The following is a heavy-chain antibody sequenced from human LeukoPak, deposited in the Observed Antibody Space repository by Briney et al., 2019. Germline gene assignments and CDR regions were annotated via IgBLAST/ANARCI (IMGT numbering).Heavy chain of an antibody. CDR2: INWNGGST. CDR3: ARALSGNYGAFYYYYMDV. J-gene: IGHJ6*03. V-gene: IGHV3-20*03. Sequence: GSLRLSFAASGFTFDDYGMSWGRPAPGKGVEWVSGINWNGGSTGYTDSVKGRFTISRDNAKHSLYLQMNSLRAEDTAFYYCARALSGNYGAFYYYYMDVWGKGTTVTVS. CDR1: GFTFDDYG. D-gene: IGHD1-26*01.